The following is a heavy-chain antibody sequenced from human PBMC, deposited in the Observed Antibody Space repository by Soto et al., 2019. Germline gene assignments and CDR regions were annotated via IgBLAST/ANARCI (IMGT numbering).Heavy chain of an antibody. CDR2: ISWNSGSI. CDR1: GFTFDDYA. CDR3: AKEEWATNYFDY. D-gene: IGHD3-3*01. Sequence: EVQLVESGGGLVQPGRSLRLSCAASGFTFDDYAMHWVRQAPGKGLEWVSGISWNSGSIGYADSVKGRFTISRDNAKNSLYLQMNSLIAEDTALYYCAKEEWATNYFDYWGQGTLVTVS. J-gene: IGHJ4*02. V-gene: IGHV3-9*01.